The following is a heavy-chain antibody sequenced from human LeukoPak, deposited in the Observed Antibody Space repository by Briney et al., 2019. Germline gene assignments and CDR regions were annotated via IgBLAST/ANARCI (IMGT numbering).Heavy chain of an antibody. CDR2: IKPDGREK. CDR1: GLTFRSYW. D-gene: IGHD1-26*01. V-gene: IGHV3-7*01. J-gene: IGHJ3*02. CDR3: ASRGGATRSGYAFDM. Sequence: GGSLRLSRAASGLTFRSYWMSWVRQAPGKGLEWVANIKPDGREKYYVDSVKGRFTISRDNAKNSLYMQMNSLRAEDTAVYYCASRGGATRSGYAFDMWGQGTLVTVSS.